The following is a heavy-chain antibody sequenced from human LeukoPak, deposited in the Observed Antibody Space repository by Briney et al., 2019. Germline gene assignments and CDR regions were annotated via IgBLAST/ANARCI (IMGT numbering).Heavy chain of an antibody. Sequence: GGSLRLSCAASGFTFSSYAMSWVRQAPEKGLEWVSAISGSGGSTYYADSVKGRFTISRDNSKNTLYLQMSSLRAEDTAVYYCAKHLRRLRFLEVLAWYYYGMDVWGQGTTVTVSS. V-gene: IGHV3-23*01. D-gene: IGHD3-3*01. CDR1: GFTFSSYA. CDR3: AKHLRRLRFLEVLAWYYYGMDV. CDR2: ISGSGGST. J-gene: IGHJ6*02.